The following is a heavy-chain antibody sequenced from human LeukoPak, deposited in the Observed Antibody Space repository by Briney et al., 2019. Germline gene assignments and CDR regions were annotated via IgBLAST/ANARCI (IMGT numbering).Heavy chain of an antibody. Sequence: GGSLRLSCAASGFTDSSNYMSWARQAPGKGLEWVSVIYSGGSTYYADSVKGRFTISRDNSKNTLYLQMNSLRAEDTAVYYCARSGRSTVVTPVDYWGQGTLVTVSS. CDR2: IYSGGST. D-gene: IGHD4-23*01. CDR1: GFTDSSNY. CDR3: ARSGRSTVVTPVDY. V-gene: IGHV3-66*01. J-gene: IGHJ4*02.